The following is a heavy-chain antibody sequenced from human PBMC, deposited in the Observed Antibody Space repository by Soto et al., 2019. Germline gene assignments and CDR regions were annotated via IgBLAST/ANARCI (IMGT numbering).Heavy chain of an antibody. J-gene: IGHJ4*02. V-gene: IGHV1-3*01. CDR2: INAGNGNT. CDR3: ARAESGSYFFDY. Sequence: ASVKVSCKASGYTFTSYAMHWVRPAPGQRLEWMGWINAGNGNTKYSQKFQGRVTITRDTSASTAYMELSSLRSEDTAVYYCARAESGSYFFDYWGRGTLVTVSS. D-gene: IGHD1-26*01. CDR1: GYTFTSYA.